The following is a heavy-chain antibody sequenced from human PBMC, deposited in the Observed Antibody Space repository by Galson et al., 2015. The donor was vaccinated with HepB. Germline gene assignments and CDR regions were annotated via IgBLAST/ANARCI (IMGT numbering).Heavy chain of an antibody. CDR2: VDGSGNHK. Sequence: SLRLSCAASGFTFRSYSMNWVRQAQGKGLEWVSSVDGSGNHKYYADSVKGRFTISRDNSKNTLYLQMNSLRAEDTAVYYCASSGYSYGQPYFYYGMDVWGQGTTVTVSS. V-gene: IGHV3-21*01. J-gene: IGHJ6*02. CDR3: ASSGYSYGQPYFYYGMDV. CDR1: GFTFRSYS. D-gene: IGHD5-18*01.